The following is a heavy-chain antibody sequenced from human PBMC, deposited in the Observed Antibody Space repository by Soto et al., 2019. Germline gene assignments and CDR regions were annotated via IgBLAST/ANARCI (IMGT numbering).Heavy chain of an antibody. CDR2: ISGSGGST. D-gene: IGHD3-3*01. J-gene: IGHJ2*01. V-gene: IGHV3-23*01. Sequence: PGGSLRLSCAASGFTFSSYAMSWVRQAPGKGLEWVSAISGSGGSTYYADSVKGRFTISSDNSKNTLYLQMNSLRAEDTAVYYCAKEGGFYPGRWYFDLWGRGNMVTVSS. CDR3: AKEGGFYPGRWYFDL. CDR1: GFTFSSYA.